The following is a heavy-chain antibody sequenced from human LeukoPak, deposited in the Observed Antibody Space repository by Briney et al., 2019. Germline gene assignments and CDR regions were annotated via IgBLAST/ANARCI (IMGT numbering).Heavy chain of an antibody. CDR1: GGSISSYY. V-gene: IGHV4-4*07. D-gene: IGHD5-18*01. J-gene: IGHJ3*02. CDR2: IYTSGST. CDR3: ARDLTAANAFDI. Sequence: SETLSLTCTVSGGSISSYYWSWIRQPAGKGLEWIGRIYTSGSTNYNPSLKSRVTMSVDTSKNPFSLKLSSVTAADTAVYYCARDLTAANAFDIWGQGTMVTVSS.